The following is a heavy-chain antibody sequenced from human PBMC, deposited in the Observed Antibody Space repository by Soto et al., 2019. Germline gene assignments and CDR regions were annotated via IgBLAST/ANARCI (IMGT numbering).Heavy chain of an antibody. D-gene: IGHD5-18*01. V-gene: IGHV4-59*01. CDR2: IYYSGST. Sequence: KQSQTLSLTCTVSGGSIRSYYWSWIRQPPGKGLEWIGYIYYSGSTNYNPSLKSRVTISVDTSKNQFSLKLSSVTAADTAVYYCARVDTTLYYYYYYMDVWGKGTTVTVSS. CDR3: ARVDTTLYYYYYYMDV. CDR1: GGSIRSYY. J-gene: IGHJ6*03.